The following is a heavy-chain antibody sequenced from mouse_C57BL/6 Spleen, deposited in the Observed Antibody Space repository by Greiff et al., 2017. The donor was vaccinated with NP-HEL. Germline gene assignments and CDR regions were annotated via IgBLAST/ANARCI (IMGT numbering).Heavy chain of an antibody. CDR3: ARWIYYGYDDAMDY. CDR1: GYTFTSYW. V-gene: IGHV1-64*01. D-gene: IGHD2-2*01. CDR2: IHPNSGST. J-gene: IGHJ4*01. Sequence: VQVVESGAELVKPGASVKLSCKASGYTFTSYWMHWVKQRPGQGLEWIGMIHPNSGSTNYNEKFKSKATLTVDKSYSTAYMQLSSLTSEDSAVYYCARWIYYGYDDAMDYWGQGTSVTVSS.